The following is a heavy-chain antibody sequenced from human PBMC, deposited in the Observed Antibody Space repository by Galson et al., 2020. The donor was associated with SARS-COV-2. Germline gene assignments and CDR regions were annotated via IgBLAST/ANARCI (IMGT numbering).Heavy chain of an antibody. Sequence: GGSLRLSCAASGFIVGSNYMTWVRQAPGKGLEWVSAIYTGGSTYYADSVKGRFTISRDNSKNTLYLQLNSLSAEDTAVYYCARGILTSQALYAFDYWGQGTLVTVSS. CDR1: GFIVGSNY. J-gene: IGHJ4*02. D-gene: IGHD2-2*01. V-gene: IGHV3-53*01. CDR2: IYTGGST. CDR3: ARGILTSQALYAFDY.